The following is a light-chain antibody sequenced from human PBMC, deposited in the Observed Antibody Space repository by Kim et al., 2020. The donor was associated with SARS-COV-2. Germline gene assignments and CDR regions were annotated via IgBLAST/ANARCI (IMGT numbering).Light chain of an antibody. J-gene: IGKJ5*01. Sequence: VYPGERVILSCRASQTIYSNLAWYQQKPGQAPRLLIYGASSWATGVPVRFSGSGSGTDFTFTISSLQSEDFAVYYCQQYDVWPRSFGQGTRLEIK. CDR2: GAS. CDR1: QTIYSN. CDR3: QQYDVWPRS. V-gene: IGKV3-15*01.